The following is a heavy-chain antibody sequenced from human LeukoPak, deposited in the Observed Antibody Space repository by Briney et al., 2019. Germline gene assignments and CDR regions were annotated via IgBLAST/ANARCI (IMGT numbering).Heavy chain of an antibody. CDR2: IYPDDSDT. Sequence: GESLKISCKGPRHSFHSQWIGWVRQMPGKGLEWMGIIYPDDSDTRYSPSFQGQVTISADKSISTAYLQWNSLEASDSAIYYCARGNHYLDTSGSPFDYWGQGTLVTVSS. D-gene: IGHD3-22*01. CDR3: ARGNHYLDTSGSPFDY. J-gene: IGHJ4*02. CDR1: RHSFHSQW. V-gene: IGHV5-51*01.